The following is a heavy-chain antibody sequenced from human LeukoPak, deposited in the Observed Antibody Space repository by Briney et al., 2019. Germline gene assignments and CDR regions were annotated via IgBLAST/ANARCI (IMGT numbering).Heavy chain of an antibody. V-gene: IGHV4-28*03. D-gene: IGHD3-10*01. CDR1: GYPVSSSNW. Sequence: PSETLSLTCAVSGYPVSSSNWWGWIRQPPGKGLEWIGYIYYSGSTDYNPSLKSRVTMSIDTSKNQCSLKVSSVTAVDTAVYYCARVWFGGYAMDVWGQGTTVTVSS. J-gene: IGHJ6*02. CDR3: ARVWFGGYAMDV. CDR2: IYYSGST.